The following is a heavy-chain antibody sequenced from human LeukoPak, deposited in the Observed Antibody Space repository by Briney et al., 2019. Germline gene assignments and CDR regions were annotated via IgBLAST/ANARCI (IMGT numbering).Heavy chain of an antibody. CDR1: GYTFTGYY. CDR2: INPNSGGT. J-gene: IGHJ3*02. CDR3: ARDHKGGDGADAFDI. D-gene: IGHD5-24*01. Sequence: GASVKVSCKASGYTFTGYYMHWVRQAPGQGLEWMGWINPNSGGTNYAQKFQGRVTMTRDTSISTAYMELSRLRSDDTAVYYCARDHKGGDGADAFDIWGHGTMVTVSS. V-gene: IGHV1-2*02.